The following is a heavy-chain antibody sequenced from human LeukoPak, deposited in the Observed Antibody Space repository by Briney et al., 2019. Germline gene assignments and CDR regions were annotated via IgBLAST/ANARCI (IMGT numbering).Heavy chain of an antibody. V-gene: IGHV1-18*04. D-gene: IGHD6-13*01. CDR2: ISAYNGHT. Sequence: GASVKVSCKASGYTFTGYYMHWVRQAPGQGLEWMGWISAYNGHTNYAQKLQDRVTMTTDTSTTTAYMELRSLRSDDTAVYYCAREGSIPASDTSFGDFDYWGQGTLVTVSS. CDR1: GYTFTGYY. J-gene: IGHJ4*02. CDR3: AREGSIPASDTSFGDFDY.